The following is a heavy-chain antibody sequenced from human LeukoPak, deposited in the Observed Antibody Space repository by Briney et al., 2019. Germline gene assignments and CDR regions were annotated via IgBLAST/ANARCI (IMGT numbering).Heavy chain of an antibody. V-gene: IGHV4-4*07. CDR1: GGSISSYY. CDR2: IYTGGST. J-gene: IGHJ4*02. CDR3: ARRPFYDFWSGYYVDY. Sequence: SETLSLTCTVSGGSISSYYWSWIRQPAGKGLEWIGRIYTGGSTNYNPSLKSRVTISVDTSKNQFSLKLSSVTAADTAVYYCARRPFYDFWSGYYVDYWGQGTLVTVSS. D-gene: IGHD3-3*01.